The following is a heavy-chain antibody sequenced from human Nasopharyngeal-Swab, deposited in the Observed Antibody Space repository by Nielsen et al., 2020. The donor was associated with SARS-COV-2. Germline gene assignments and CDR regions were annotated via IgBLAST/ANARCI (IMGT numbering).Heavy chain of an antibody. CDR1: GHIFSKSW. CDR3: AIGAAVGTLFHGMDV. V-gene: IGHV5-51*01. Sequence: GESLKISCKGSGHIFSKSWIAWVRQMPGKGLEWMGIIYPGDSDATYSPSFQGQVTISADKSISTAYLHWTSLKASDTAKYYCAIGAAVGTLFHGMDVWGQGTMVTVSS. J-gene: IGHJ6*02. CDR2: IYPGDSDA. D-gene: IGHD1-26*01.